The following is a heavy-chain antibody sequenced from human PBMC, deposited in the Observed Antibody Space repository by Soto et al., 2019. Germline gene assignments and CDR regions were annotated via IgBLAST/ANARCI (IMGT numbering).Heavy chain of an antibody. V-gene: IGHV3-74*01. CDR1: GFTFNNYW. J-gene: IGHJ4*02. Sequence: EVQLVESGGGLVQPGGSLRLSCAASGFTFNNYWMHWVRQAPGKGLVWVSRINPDGSTTNYADSVEGRFTISRDNAKNTLYLQMNSLRAEDTAVYYCARVGVGAYHFVDWGQGTLVTVSS. CDR3: ARVGVGAYHFVD. CDR2: INPDGSTT. D-gene: IGHD1-26*01.